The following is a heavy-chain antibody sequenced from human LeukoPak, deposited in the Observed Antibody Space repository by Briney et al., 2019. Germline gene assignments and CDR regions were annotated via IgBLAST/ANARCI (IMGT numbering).Heavy chain of an antibody. V-gene: IGHV1-46*01. CDR2: IIPSGGST. J-gene: IGHJ4*02. D-gene: IGHD5-12*01. CDR1: GYTFTSYY. Sequence: ASVKVSCKASGYTFTSYYIHWVRQAPGQGLEWMGIIIPSGGSTSYAQTFQGRVTMTRDTFTSTVYMELSSLRSEDTAVYYCARASGYSGYDLIDYWGQGTLVTVSS. CDR3: ARASGYSGYDLIDY.